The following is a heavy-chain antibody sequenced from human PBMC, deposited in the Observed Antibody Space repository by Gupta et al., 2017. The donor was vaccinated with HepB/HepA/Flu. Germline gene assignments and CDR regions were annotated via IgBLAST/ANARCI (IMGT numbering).Heavy chain of an antibody. V-gene: IGHV4-34*01. D-gene: IGHD2/OR15-2a*01. CDR3: ARGYLRSRRIYNWFDP. CDR2: INHSGST. J-gene: IGHJ5*02. CDR1: GGSFSGYY. Sequence: QVQLQQWGAGLLKPSETLSLTCAVYGGSFSGYYWSWIRHPPGKGLEWIGEINHSGSTNYNPSLKSRVTISVDTSKNQFSLKLSSVTAADTAVYYCARGYLRSRRIYNWFDPWGQGTLVTVSS.